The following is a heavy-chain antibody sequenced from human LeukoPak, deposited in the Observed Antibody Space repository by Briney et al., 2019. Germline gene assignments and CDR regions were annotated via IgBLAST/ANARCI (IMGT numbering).Heavy chain of an antibody. V-gene: IGHV1-3*01. D-gene: IGHD3-10*01. CDR2: INAGNGNT. Sequence: ASVKVSCKASGYTFTSYAMHWVRQAPGQRLEWMGWINAGNGNTKYSQKFQGRVTITRDTSAGTAYMELSSLRSEDTAVYYCARDDGEVTMVRGGGQYYFDYWGQGTLVTVSS. CDR3: ARDDGEVTMVRGGGQYYFDY. J-gene: IGHJ4*02. CDR1: GYTFTSYA.